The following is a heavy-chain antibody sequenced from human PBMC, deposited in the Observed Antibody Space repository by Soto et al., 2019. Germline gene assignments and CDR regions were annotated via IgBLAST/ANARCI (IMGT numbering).Heavy chain of an antibody. CDR3: ARCMTAVGSYGMVV. CDR2: IRRKTNSYTT. CDR1: GFTVSSNY. J-gene: IGHJ6*02. Sequence: PGGSLRLSCAASGFTVSSNYMDWVRQAPGEGLEWVGRIRRKTNSYTTEYAASVKGRFTISRDDSKNSLYLQMNSLKTEDTAVYYCARCMTAVGSYGMVVWGQGTTVTVSS. D-gene: IGHD6-13*01. V-gene: IGHV3-72*01.